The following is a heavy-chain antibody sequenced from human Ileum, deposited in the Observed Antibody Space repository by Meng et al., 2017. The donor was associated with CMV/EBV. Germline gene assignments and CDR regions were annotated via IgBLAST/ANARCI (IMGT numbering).Heavy chain of an antibody. V-gene: IGHV1-8*01. CDR1: GYTFTSYD. D-gene: IGHD6-13*01. CDR2: MNPNSGNT. J-gene: IGHJ6*02. Sequence: ASAKVSCKASGYTFTSYDINWVRQATGQGLEWMGWMNPNSGNTGYAQKFQGRVTMTRNTSISTAYMELSSLRSEDTAVYYCARGTYLAAAGTSNYYGMDVWGQGTTVTVSS. CDR3: ARGTYLAAAGTSNYYGMDV.